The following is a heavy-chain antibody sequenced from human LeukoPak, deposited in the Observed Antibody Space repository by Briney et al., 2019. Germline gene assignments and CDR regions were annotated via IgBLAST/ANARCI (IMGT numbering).Heavy chain of an antibody. D-gene: IGHD2-2*01. CDR1: GFTVSSNY. J-gene: IGHJ4*02. Sequence: GGSLRLSCAASGFTVSSNYMSWVRQAPGKGLEWVAVIYSVGSTYYADSVKGRFTISRDNSKNTRYLQMNSLRAEDPAVYYCAREYPLFHYFDYWGQGTLVTVSS. CDR3: AREYPLFHYFDY. V-gene: IGHV3-53*01. CDR2: IYSVGST.